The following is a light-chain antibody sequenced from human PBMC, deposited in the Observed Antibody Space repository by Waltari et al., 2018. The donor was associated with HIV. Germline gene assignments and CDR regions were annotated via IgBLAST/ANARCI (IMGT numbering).Light chain of an antibody. Sequence: QSALTQPASVSGSPGQSITISCTATIRDIGPYNLVSWYQQYPGRTPKPVMYEVSTRPSEVSDRFAGSESGNSASLTVAGLKVEDEADDYCCSYACGRVFVLFGGGTRLTV. J-gene: IGLJ2*01. V-gene: IGLV2-23*02. CDR3: CSYACGRVFVL. CDR1: IRDIGPYNL. CDR2: EVS.